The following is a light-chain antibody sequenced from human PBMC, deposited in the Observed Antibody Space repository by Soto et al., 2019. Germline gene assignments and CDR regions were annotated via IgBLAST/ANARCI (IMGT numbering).Light chain of an antibody. J-gene: IGKJ5*01. Sequence: EIVMTQSPATLSVSPGERATLSCRASQSVSSNLAWYQQKPGQAPRLLIYGASTRATGIPARFSGSGSGAEFTLTTSRLPYEDFAVYYCQQYNNWPPITFGQGTRLEIK. CDR2: GAS. CDR1: QSVSSN. CDR3: QQYNNWPPIT. V-gene: IGKV3-15*01.